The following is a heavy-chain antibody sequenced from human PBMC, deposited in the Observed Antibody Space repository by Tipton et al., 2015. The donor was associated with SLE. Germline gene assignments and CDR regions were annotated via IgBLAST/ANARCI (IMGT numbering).Heavy chain of an antibody. D-gene: IGHD3-16*01. J-gene: IGHJ4*02. CDR1: GGSFSGYY. V-gene: IGHV4-34*01. Sequence: TLSLTCTVYGGSFSGYYWSWIRQPPGKGLEWIGEINHSGSTNYNPSLKSRVTISVDTSKNQFSLKLTSVTAADTAFYYCARGSKHRSSSFDYIWGSFSMWGQGTLVTVSS. CDR3: ARGSKHRSSSFDYIWGSFSM. CDR2: INHSGST.